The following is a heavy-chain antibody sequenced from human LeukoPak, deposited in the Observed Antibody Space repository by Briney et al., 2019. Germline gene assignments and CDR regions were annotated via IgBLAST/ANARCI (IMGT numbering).Heavy chain of an antibody. CDR3: ARDTLAVSSYFDY. CDR2: MNPNSGNT. Sequence: GASVKVSCKASGYTFTSYDINWVRQATGQGLEWMGWMNPNSGNTGYAQKLQGRVAMTTDTSTSTAYMDLRSLRSDDTAVYYCARDTLAVSSYFDYWGQGTLVTVSS. CDR1: GYTFTSYD. J-gene: IGHJ4*02. D-gene: IGHD6-19*01. V-gene: IGHV1-8*01.